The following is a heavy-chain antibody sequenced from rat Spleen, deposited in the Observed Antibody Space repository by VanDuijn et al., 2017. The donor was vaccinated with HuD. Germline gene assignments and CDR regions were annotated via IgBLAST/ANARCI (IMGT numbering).Heavy chain of an antibody. V-gene: IGHV2-16*01. CDR2: IWSGGRT. CDR1: GFSLSSYG. D-gene: IGHD1-6*01. CDR3: ARWKYTTDWFAY. Sequence: QVQLKESGPGLVKPSLTLSLTCTVSGFSLSSYGVLWVRQPPAKGLEWMGAIWSGGRTDYNSALKSRLSISRDTSKSQVFLKMNSLQSEDTAMYFCARWKYTTDWFAYWGQGTLVTVSS. J-gene: IGHJ3*01.